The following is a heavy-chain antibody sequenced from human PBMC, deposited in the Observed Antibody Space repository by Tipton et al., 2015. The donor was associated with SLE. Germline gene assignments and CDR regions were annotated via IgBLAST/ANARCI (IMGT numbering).Heavy chain of an antibody. CDR3: ATLAAAGDFDL. CDR1: GFTVSSNY. CDR2: IYSGGST. D-gene: IGHD6-13*01. V-gene: IGHV3-66*02. Sequence: SLRLSCEASGFTVSSNYMSWVRQAPGKGLEWVSVIYSGGSTYYADSVKGRFTISRDNSKNTLYLQMNSLRAEDTAVYYCATLAAAGDFDLWGRGTLVTVSS. J-gene: IGHJ2*01.